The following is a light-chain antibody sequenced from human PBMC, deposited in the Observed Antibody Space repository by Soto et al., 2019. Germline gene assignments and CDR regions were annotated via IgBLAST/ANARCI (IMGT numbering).Light chain of an antibody. CDR3: QQDGSSPPT. Sequence: MVFRQPPGRQALSTGVRATLSCMASHSISRYLAWYQQKPGHGPRLLIYGASSRATGTPDRFSGSGSGTDFTLTINRLEPEDFALYYCQQDGSSPPTFGQGTKVDI. CDR2: GAS. V-gene: IGKV3-20*01. J-gene: IGKJ1*01. CDR1: HSISRY.